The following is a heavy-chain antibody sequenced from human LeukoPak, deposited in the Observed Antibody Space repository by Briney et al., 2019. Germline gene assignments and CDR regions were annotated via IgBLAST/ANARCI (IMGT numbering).Heavy chain of an antibody. CDR2: IYTRGST. J-gene: IGHJ5*02. D-gene: IGHD1-1*01. V-gene: IGHV4-4*09. Sequence: SETLSLTCTVSGDSINSHYWSWIRQPPGKGLEWIGFIYTRGSTNSTPSLKRRLTMSGATSKNQVSLPFNSVTAADTAVYYCARHWIETTKTYSYWFDPWGQGTLVTVSS. CDR3: ARHWIETTKTYSYWFDP. CDR1: GDSINSHY.